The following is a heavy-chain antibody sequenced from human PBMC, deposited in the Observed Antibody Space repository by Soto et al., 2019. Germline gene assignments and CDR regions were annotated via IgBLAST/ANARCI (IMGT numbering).Heavy chain of an antibody. D-gene: IGHD2-2*01. CDR3: ARGSDAYAFDI. J-gene: IGHJ3*02. CDR2: IYSSGTT. V-gene: IGHV4-4*07. CDR1: GGSMSNYY. Sequence: SETLSLTCTISGGSMSNYYWSWIRQPAGKGLEYIGHIYSSGTTNYNPSLKSRVTMSKDTSENRFSLRLSSMTAADTAVYYCARGSDAYAFDIWGQGTVVTVSS.